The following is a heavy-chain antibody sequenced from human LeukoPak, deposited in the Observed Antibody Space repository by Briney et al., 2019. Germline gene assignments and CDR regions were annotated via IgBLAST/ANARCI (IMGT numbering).Heavy chain of an antibody. CDR3: ARDSSIQYDSSGYFSRGFDI. CDR2: VYHSGST. V-gene: IGHV4-38-2*02. Sequence: SETLSLTCAVSGSSISIGYYWGWIRQAPGKGLEWIGTVYHSGSTYHNPSLKSRVTISVDMSKNEFSLKLNSVTAADTAVYYCARDSSIQYDSSGYFSRGFDIWGQGTMVSVSS. CDR1: GSSISIGYY. D-gene: IGHD3-22*01. J-gene: IGHJ3*02.